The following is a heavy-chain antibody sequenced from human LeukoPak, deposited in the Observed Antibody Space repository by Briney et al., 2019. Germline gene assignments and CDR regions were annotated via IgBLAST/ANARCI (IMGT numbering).Heavy chain of an antibody. Sequence: GGSVRLSCAASGYTFTGYYMHWVRQAPGQGLEWVGWISPNGGGTNYAETVQGRVTMSRDTSISTPYLELNRLRAEDTAVYYCAREPMRVVVTSPNYSYQYMDVWGKGTTVTVS. J-gene: IGHJ6*03. D-gene: IGHD3-22*01. CDR2: ISPNGGGT. V-gene: IGHV1-2*02. CDR1: GYTFTGYY. CDR3: AREPMRVVVTSPNYSYQYMDV.